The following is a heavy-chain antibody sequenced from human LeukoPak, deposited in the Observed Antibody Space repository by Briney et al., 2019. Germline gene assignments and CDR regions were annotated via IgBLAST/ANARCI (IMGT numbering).Heavy chain of an antibody. Sequence: GGSLRLSCAASGFTFSNTRMTWVRQGPGKGLEWVGRIKSKSDGGTTAYAAPVKDRFIISRDDSENTLYLQMSSLKTEDTAVYYCMTSATVVTGYWGQGTLVTVSS. D-gene: IGHD4-23*01. CDR2: IKSKSDGGTT. V-gene: IGHV3-15*01. CDR1: GFTFSNTR. J-gene: IGHJ4*02. CDR3: MTSATVVTGY.